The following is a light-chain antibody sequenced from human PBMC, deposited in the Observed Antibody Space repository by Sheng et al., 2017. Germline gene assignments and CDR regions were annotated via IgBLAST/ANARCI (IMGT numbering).Light chain of an antibody. V-gene: IGLV1-47*02. Sequence: QSVLTQPPSASGTPGQRVTIFCSGSSSNIGSNYVYWYQQLPGTAPKLLIYNDRERPSGVPDRFSGSKSGTSASLAISGLRSEDEADYHCAAWDDRLSGLVFGGGTILTVL. CDR3: AAWDDRLSGLV. CDR1: SSNIGSNY. J-gene: IGLJ2*01. CDR2: NDR.